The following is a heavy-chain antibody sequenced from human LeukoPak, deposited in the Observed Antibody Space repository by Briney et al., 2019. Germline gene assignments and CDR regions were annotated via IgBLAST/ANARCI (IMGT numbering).Heavy chain of an antibody. D-gene: IGHD2-21*02. CDR3: ARGVIMYCGGDCYPPPFDY. Sequence: GASVKVSCKASGYTFTSYYMHWVRQAPGQGLEWMGIINPSGGSTSYAQKFQGRVTMTRDMSTSTVYMELSSLRSEDTAVYYCARGVIMYCGGDCYPPPFDYWGQGTLVTVSS. CDR1: GYTFTSYY. CDR2: INPSGGST. V-gene: IGHV1-46*01. J-gene: IGHJ4*02.